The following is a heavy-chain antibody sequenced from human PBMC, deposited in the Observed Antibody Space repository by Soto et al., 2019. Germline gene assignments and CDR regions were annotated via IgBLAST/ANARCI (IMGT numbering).Heavy chain of an antibody. D-gene: IGHD3-16*01. CDR3: ARDNSSLGAPFQY. V-gene: IGHV3-53*02. CDR1: GFTVSSNS. J-gene: IGHJ1*01. Sequence: EVELVETGGGLIQPGGSLRLSCAVSGFTVSSNSMSWVRQAPGKGLEWVSLIYADGGTYYGDSVKGRFTISRDTSKNTVSLQMTSLRADDTAVYYCARDNSSLGAPFQYWGQGTLVTVSS. CDR2: IYADGGT.